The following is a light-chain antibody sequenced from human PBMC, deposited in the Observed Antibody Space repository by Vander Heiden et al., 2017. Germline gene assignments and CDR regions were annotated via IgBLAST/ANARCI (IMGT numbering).Light chain of an antibody. CDR3: QRYGSSPPYT. Sequence: EIVLTQSPGTLSLSPGERATLSCRASQSVRSSYLAWYPPPPGQPPRLLIYGASNRATGIPDRFSGSGSGTDFTLTISRLEPEDFAAYYCQRYGSSPPYTFGQGTKLEIK. CDR1: QSVRSSY. CDR2: GAS. V-gene: IGKV3-20*01. J-gene: IGKJ2*01.